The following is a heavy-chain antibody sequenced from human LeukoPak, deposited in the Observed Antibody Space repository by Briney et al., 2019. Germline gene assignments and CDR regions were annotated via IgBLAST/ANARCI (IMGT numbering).Heavy chain of an antibody. CDR1: GDSLSRHY. CDR2: IYGSGST. Sequence: SETLSLTCTVSGDSLSRHYWSWIRQPPGKGLEWIGYIYGSGSTHSDPSLRSRITISEDTSKNQFSLKLTSVTAADTAVYYCARNVGWYSHDTWGQGTLVTVSS. V-gene: IGHV4-59*08. J-gene: IGHJ5*02. CDR3: ARNVGWYSHDT. D-gene: IGHD6-19*01.